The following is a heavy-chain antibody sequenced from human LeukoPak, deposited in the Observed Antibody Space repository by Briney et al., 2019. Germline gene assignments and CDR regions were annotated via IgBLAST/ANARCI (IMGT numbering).Heavy chain of an antibody. CDR2: INPSGGST. CDR1: GYTFTSYY. J-gene: IGHJ6*02. V-gene: IGHV1-46*01. Sequence: GASVKVSCKASGYTFTSYYMHWVRQAPGQGLEWMGIINPSGGSTSYAQKFQGRVTMTRDTSTSTVYMELSSLRSEDTAVYYCASLDGYNSYYYYGMDVWGQGTTVTVSS. D-gene: IGHD5-24*01. CDR3: ASLDGYNSYYYYGMDV.